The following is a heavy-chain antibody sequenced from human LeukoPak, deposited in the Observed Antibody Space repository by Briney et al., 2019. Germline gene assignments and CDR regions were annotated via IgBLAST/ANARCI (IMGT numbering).Heavy chain of an antibody. D-gene: IGHD3-10*01. Sequence: SETLSLTCTVSGDSLNNHFWSWIRQPPGKTPEWIGFISYTGSTNYNPSLTSRVGMSLDTSKNQFSLRLTSVTAADTAVYYCARTSRGSQGGAFDPWGQGVLVTVSS. CDR2: ISYTGST. J-gene: IGHJ5*02. CDR3: ARTSRGSQGGAFDP. V-gene: IGHV4-59*11. CDR1: GDSLNNHF.